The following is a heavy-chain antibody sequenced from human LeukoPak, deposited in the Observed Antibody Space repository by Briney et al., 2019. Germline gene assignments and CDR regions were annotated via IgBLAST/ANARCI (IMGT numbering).Heavy chain of an antibody. CDR1: GFTFSSYA. V-gene: IGHV3-23*01. J-gene: IGHJ5*02. CDR3: AKDRRIADNRFDP. Sequence: GGSLRLSCAASGFTFSSYAMAWVRQAPGKGLEWVSAVTGSGGRTYYADSVKGRFTISRDNSKNTLYLQMNSLRAEDTAVYYCAKDRRIADNRFDPWGQGTLVTVSS. D-gene: IGHD6-13*01. CDR2: VTGSGGRT.